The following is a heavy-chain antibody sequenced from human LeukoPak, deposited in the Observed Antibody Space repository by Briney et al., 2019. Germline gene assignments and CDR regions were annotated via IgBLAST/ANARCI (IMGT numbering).Heavy chain of an antibody. CDR2: INTNTGNP. D-gene: IGHD2-8*01. CDR1: GYTFTSYS. J-gene: IGHJ4*02. CDR3: ARDQYCTNGVCHTQDY. V-gene: IGHV7-4-1*02. Sequence: GASVKVSCKASGYTFTSYSMNWVRQAPGQGLEWLGWINTNTGNPTYAQGFTGRFVFSLDTSVNTAYLQISSLKAEDTAVYYCARDQYCTNGVCHTQDYWGQGTLVTVSS.